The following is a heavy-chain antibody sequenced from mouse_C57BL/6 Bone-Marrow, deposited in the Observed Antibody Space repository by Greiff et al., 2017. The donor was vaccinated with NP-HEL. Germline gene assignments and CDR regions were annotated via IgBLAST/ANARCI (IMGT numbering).Heavy chain of an antibody. Sequence: VKLMESGAELARPGASVKLSCKASGYTFTSYGISWVKQRTGQGLEWIGEIYPRSGNTYYNEKFKGKATLTADKSSSTAYMELRSLTSEDSAVYFCARGKYDGYPWFAYWGQGTLVTVSA. V-gene: IGHV1-81*01. J-gene: IGHJ3*01. D-gene: IGHD2-3*01. CDR1: GYTFTSYG. CDR3: ARGKYDGYPWFAY. CDR2: IYPRSGNT.